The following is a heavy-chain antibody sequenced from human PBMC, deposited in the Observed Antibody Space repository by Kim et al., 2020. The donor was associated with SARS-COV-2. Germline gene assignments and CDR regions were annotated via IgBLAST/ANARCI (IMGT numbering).Heavy chain of an antibody. CDR3: ARGPHIVVVVAATPYYFDY. D-gene: IGHD2-15*01. V-gene: IGHV4-34*01. Sequence: SETLSLTCAVYGGSFSGYYWSWIRQPPGKGLEWIGEINHSGSTNYNPSLKSRVTISVDTSKNQFSLKLSSVTAADTAVYYCARGPHIVVVVAATPYYFDYWGQGTLVTVSS. CDR2: INHSGST. CDR1: GGSFSGYY. J-gene: IGHJ4*02.